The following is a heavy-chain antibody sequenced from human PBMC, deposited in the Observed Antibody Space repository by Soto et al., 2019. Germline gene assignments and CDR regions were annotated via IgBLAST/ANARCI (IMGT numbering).Heavy chain of an antibody. Sequence: SETLSLTCTVSGGSISSYYWSWIRQPPGKGLEWIGYIYYSGSTNYNPSLKSRVTISVDTSKNQFSLKLSSVTAADTALYYCARRRGAAVDYWGQGSLVTVS. V-gene: IGHV4-59*08. CDR1: GGSISSYY. CDR2: IYYSGST. D-gene: IGHD1-26*01. CDR3: ARRRGAAVDY. J-gene: IGHJ4*02.